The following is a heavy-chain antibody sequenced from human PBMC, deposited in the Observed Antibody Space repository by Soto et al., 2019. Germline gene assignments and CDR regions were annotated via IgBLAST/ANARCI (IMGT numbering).Heavy chain of an antibody. CDR2: IYYSGST. Sequence: PSETLSLTCTVSGCSISSGDYYWSWISQPPGKGLEWIGYIYYSGSTYYNPSLKSRVTISVDTSKNQFSLKLSSVTAADTAVYYCARERPDGSRLDPWGQGTLVTVSS. J-gene: IGHJ5*02. D-gene: IGHD6-13*01. CDR3: ARERPDGSRLDP. V-gene: IGHV4-30-4*01. CDR1: GCSISSGDYY.